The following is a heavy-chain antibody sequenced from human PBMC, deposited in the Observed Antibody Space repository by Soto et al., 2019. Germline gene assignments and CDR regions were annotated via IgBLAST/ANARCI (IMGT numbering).Heavy chain of an antibody. CDR3: SRDFKRYSSTPGPLES. D-gene: IGHD6-13*01. J-gene: IGHJ5*01. CDR1: GDSISGGDYY. CDR2: IYYSGTT. V-gene: IGHV4-30-4*01. Sequence: SETLSLTCTVSGDSISGGDYYWSWVRQSPGKGLEWIGCIYYSGTTYYNPSLETRLTMSVDTSKNQFSLRLSSVTAADTAMYFCSRDFKRYSSTPGPLESWCQGTLVT.